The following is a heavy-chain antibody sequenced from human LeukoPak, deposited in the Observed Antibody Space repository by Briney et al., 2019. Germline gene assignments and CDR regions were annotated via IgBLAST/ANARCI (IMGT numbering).Heavy chain of an antibody. D-gene: IGHD2-15*01. Sequence: GASVKVSCKASGYTFTSYGISWVRQAPGQGLEWMGWISAYDGNTNYAQKLQGRVTMTTDTSTSTAYMELRSPRSDDTAVYYCARYCSGGSCWRWFDPWGQGTLVTVSS. J-gene: IGHJ5*02. CDR3: ARYCSGGSCWRWFDP. CDR1: GYTFTSYG. V-gene: IGHV1-18*01. CDR2: ISAYDGNT.